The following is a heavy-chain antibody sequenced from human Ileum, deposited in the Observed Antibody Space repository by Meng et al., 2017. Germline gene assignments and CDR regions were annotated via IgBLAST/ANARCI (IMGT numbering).Heavy chain of an antibody. CDR1: GFTFSNYA. D-gene: IGHD6-13*01. Sequence: GGSLRLSCVASGFTFSNYALSWVRQAPGKGLEWVSGISDIGFGTYYADSVKGRFTISRDNSQNTLYLQMYNLRVEDAAVYYCAKEVAALGTPLFDSWAREP. J-gene: IGHJ4*02. V-gene: IGHV3-23*01. CDR2: ISDIGFGT. CDR3: AKEVAALGTPLFDS.